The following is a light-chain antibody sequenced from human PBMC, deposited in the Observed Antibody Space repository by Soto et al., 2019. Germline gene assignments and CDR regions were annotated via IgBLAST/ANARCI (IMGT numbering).Light chain of an antibody. Sequence: QSALTQPASVSGSPGQSITLSCTGTSSDVGGYNLVSWYQHHPGKAPKLIIYEVSNRPSGLSNRFSGSKSGNTASLTISGLQAEDEADYYCSSHATSHVVFGGGTQLTVL. CDR3: SSHATSHVV. J-gene: IGLJ2*01. CDR2: EVS. CDR1: SSDVGGYNL. V-gene: IGLV2-14*01.